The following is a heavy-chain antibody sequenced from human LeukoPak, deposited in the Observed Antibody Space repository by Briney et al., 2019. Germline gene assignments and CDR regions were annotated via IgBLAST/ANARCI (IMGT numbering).Heavy chain of an antibody. CDR1: GYTFMAYY. CDR2: INGNSGGT. J-gene: IGHJ4*02. Sequence: ASVKVSCKASGYTFMAYYMHWVRQAPGQGPEWMGWINGNSGGTKYAQKFEGRVTMTSDTSTSTVQMDLGTLRSDDTAVYYCARENIEQWPAFDYWGQGTPVTVSS. CDR3: ARENIEQWPAFDY. V-gene: IGHV1-2*02. D-gene: IGHD1/OR15-1a*01.